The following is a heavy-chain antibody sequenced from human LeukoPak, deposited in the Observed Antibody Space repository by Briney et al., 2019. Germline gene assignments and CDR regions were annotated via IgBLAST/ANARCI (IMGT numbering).Heavy chain of an antibody. Sequence: GGSLRLSCAASGFTFSSYAMSWFRQAPGKGLEWVSAISGSGGSTYYADSVKGRFTISRDNSKNTLYLQMNSLRAEDTAVYYCAKGLFGGCSSTSCYTFDYWGQGTLVTVSS. CDR2: ISGSGGST. CDR1: GFTFSSYA. J-gene: IGHJ4*02. D-gene: IGHD2-2*02. V-gene: IGHV3-23*01. CDR3: AKGLFGGCSSTSCYTFDY.